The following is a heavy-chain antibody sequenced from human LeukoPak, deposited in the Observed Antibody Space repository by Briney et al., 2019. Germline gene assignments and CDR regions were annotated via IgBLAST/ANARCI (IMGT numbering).Heavy chain of an antibody. CDR3: AREGFYSGLNDY. V-gene: IGHV3-30-3*01. CDR1: GFTFSSYA. D-gene: IGHD6-19*01. CDR2: ISYDGSNK. J-gene: IGHJ4*02. Sequence: GRSLRLSCAASGFTFSSYAMHWVRQAPGKGLEWVAVISYDGSNKYYADSVKGRFTISRDNSKNTLYLQMNSLRAEDTAVYYCAREGFYSGLNDYWGQGTLVTVSS.